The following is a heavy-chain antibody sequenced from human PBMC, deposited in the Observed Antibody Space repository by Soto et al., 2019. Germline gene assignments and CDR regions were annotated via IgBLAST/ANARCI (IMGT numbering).Heavy chain of an antibody. D-gene: IGHD2-15*01. CDR1: GGSFSGYY. V-gene: IGHV4-34*01. J-gene: IGHJ4*02. CDR2: INHSGST. CDR3: ARVVYADCSGGSCYLSYCFDY. Sequence: PSETLSLTCAVDGGSFSGYYWSWIRQPQGKGLEWIGEINHSGSTNYNPSLKSRVTISVDTSKNQFSLKLSSVTAADTAVYYCARVVYADCSGGSCYLSYCFDYWGQGTLVTVSS.